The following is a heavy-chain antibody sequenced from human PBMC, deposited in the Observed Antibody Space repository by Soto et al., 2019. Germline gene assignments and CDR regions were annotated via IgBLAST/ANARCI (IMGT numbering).Heavy chain of an antibody. CDR1: GGSFSGYY. V-gene: IGHV4-34*01. CDR2: INHSGST. CDR3: ATMYYNDSSAFLEY. Sequence: SSETLSLTCAVYGGSFSGYYWTWIRQPPGTGLEWIGEINHSGSTNYNPSLKSRVTISVDNAKNQFSLNLKSLTAADTAVYYCATMYYNDSSAFLEYWGQGTLVTVSS. J-gene: IGHJ4*02. D-gene: IGHD3-22*01.